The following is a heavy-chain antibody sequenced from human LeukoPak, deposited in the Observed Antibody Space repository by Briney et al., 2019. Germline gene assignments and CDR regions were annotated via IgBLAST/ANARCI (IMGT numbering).Heavy chain of an antibody. V-gene: IGHV1-8*02. D-gene: IGHD3-10*01. CDR3: ARRYSGSGSPLSY. J-gene: IGHJ4*02. CDR1: GYTFTSYE. Sequence: GASVKVSCKASGYTFTSYEINWVRQATGQGPEWMGWMNPNSANTGYAQKFQGRVTMTRNTSISTAYMELSSLRSEDTAVYYCARRYSGSGSPLSYWGQGTLVTVSS. CDR2: MNPNSANT.